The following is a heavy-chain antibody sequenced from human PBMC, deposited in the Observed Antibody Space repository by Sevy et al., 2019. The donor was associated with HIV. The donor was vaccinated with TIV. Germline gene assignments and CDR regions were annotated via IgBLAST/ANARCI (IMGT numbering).Heavy chain of an antibody. CDR1: GFTFSSYS. Sequence: GGSLRLSCAASGFTFSSYSMNWVRQAPGKGLEWVSSISSSSSYIYYADSVKGRFTISRDNAKNSLYLQMNSLRAEDTAVYYCARDKGSRWDIVLLEAGAFDYWGQGTLVTVSS. CDR3: ARDKGSRWDIVLLEAGAFDY. V-gene: IGHV3-21*01. J-gene: IGHJ4*02. CDR2: ISSSSSYI. D-gene: IGHD2-8*02.